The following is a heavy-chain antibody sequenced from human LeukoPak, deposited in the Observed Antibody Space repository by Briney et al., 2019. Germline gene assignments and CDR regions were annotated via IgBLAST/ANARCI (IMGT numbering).Heavy chain of an antibody. J-gene: IGHJ4*02. CDR2: IYWDDDK. Sequence: SGPTQVNPRQTLTLTCTFSGVSLSTSGVNVGWVRQPPGKALEWLALIYWDDDKRYSPSLKSRLTITKDTSKNQVVLTMTNMDPVDTGTYFCARGLKNRPFDYWGQGTLVTVSS. V-gene: IGHV2-5*02. D-gene: IGHD1-14*01. CDR1: GVSLSTSGVN. CDR3: ARGLKNRPFDY.